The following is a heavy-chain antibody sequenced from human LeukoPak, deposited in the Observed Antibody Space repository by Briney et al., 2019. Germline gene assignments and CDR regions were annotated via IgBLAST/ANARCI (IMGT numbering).Heavy chain of an antibody. Sequence: GASVKVSCKASGGTFSSYPFTWVRQAPGLGLEWMGEITPIFGAANYAQTFQGRVTITADESTSTVFMELSSLRSDDTAFYYCARNSRVASTSGLNYWGQGTLVTVSS. J-gene: IGHJ4*02. CDR3: ARNSRVASTSGLNY. CDR2: ITPIFGAA. V-gene: IGHV1-69*01. D-gene: IGHD4-23*01. CDR1: GGTFSSYP.